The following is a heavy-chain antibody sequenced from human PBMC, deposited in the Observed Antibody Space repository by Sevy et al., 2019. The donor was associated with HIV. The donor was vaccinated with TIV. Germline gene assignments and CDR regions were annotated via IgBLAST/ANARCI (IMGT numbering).Heavy chain of an antibody. CDR2: ISYDGSNK. Sequence: GGSLRLSCAASGFTFSSYGMHWVRQAPGKGLEWVAVISYDGSNKYYADSVKGRFTISRDNSKNTLYLQMNSLRAEDTSVYYCAKDLYYYDRTDAVDIWGQGTIVTVSS. D-gene: IGHD3-22*01. J-gene: IGHJ3*02. CDR3: AKDLYYYDRTDAVDI. CDR1: GFTFSSYG. V-gene: IGHV3-30*18.